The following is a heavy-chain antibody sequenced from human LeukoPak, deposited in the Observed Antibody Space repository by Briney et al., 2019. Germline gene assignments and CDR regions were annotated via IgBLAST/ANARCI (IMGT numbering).Heavy chain of an antibody. Sequence: PSETLSLTCTVSADSIVSFHWSWIRRSAGKGLEWIGRVFHSGTTKNPSLKSRVTMSLDTSKNLLPLTMTSVTAADTAIYFCARDGHIRGFDSWGQGTLVIVSS. CDR1: ADSIVSFH. J-gene: IGHJ4*02. CDR2: VFHSGTT. CDR3: ARDGHIRGFDS. V-gene: IGHV4-4*07. D-gene: IGHD2-21*01.